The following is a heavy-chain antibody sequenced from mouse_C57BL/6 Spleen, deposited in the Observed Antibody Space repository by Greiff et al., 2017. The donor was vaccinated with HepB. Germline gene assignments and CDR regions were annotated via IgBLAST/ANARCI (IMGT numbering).Heavy chain of an antibody. Sequence: VKLQESGPGLVQPSQSLSITCTVSGFSLTSYGVHWVRQSPGKGLEWLGVIWSGGSTDYNAAFISRLSISKDNSKSQVFFKMNSLQADDTAIYYCARNVDYYGSSRYYFDYWGQGTTLTVSS. V-gene: IGHV2-2*01. CDR1: GFSLTSYG. CDR3: ARNVDYYGSSRYYFDY. D-gene: IGHD1-1*01. CDR2: IWSGGST. J-gene: IGHJ2*01.